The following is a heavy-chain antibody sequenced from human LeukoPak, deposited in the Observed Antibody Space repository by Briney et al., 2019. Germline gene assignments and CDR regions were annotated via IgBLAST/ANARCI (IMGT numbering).Heavy chain of an antibody. CDR3: ARGPTNGQAFDY. J-gene: IGHJ4*02. CDR2: IREDGSEK. D-gene: IGHD2-8*01. Sequence: GGSLRLSCVASGFTFSSSWMTWVRQAPGKGLEWVASIREDGSEKTSVDSVRGRFTISRDNAKNSLYLQMDSLRAEDTAVYYCARGPTNGQAFDYWGQGTLVSVSS. V-gene: IGHV3-7*01. CDR1: GFTFSSSW.